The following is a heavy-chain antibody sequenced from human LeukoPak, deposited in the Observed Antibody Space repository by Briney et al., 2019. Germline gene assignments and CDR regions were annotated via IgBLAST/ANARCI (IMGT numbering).Heavy chain of an antibody. V-gene: IGHV3-21*04. CDR1: GFTFSSYS. CDR2: ISSSSSYI. CDR3: ASLSRDGYNDPEKNKNDI. Sequence: PGGSLRLSCAASGFTFSSYSMNWVRQAPGKGLEWVSSISSSSSYIYYADSVKGRFTISRDNAKNSLYLQMNSLRAEDTAVYYCASLSRDGYNDPEKNKNDIWGQGTMVTVSS. J-gene: IGHJ3*02. D-gene: IGHD5-24*01.